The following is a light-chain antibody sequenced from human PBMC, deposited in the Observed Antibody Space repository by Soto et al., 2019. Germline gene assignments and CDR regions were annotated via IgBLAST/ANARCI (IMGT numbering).Light chain of an antibody. J-gene: IGKJ2*01. V-gene: IGKV1-39*01. CDR3: QQSYSTPYT. CDR1: QSISSH. CDR2: AIS. Sequence: DIQMTQSPSSLSASVGDRVTITCRASQSISSHLNWYQQKTGKAPKLLIYAISNLQSGVPSRFSGSGSGTDFTLTISSLQPEDFATYYCQQSYSTPYTFGQGTQLEIK.